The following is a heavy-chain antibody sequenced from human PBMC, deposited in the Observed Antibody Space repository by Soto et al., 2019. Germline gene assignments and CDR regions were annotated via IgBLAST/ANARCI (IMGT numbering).Heavy chain of an antibody. CDR1: GFTFTSYG. CDR3: ARGGGMDV. J-gene: IGHJ6*02. Sequence: EVLLLESGGGLLQPGGPLRLACEASGFTFTSYGMSWVRQAPGKGLEWVSSFSGTGGNTYYADSVKGRFTISRDNFKNTLYLRMSSLGPDDTAVYYCARGGGMDVWGQGTTVTVSS. CDR2: FSGTGGNT. V-gene: IGHV3-23*01.